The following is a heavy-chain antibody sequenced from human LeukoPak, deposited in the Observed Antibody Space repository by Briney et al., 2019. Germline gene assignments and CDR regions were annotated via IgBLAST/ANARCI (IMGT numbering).Heavy chain of an antibody. CDR3: ASGVIAGRNY. Sequence: PGGSLRLSCAASGFTFSDYYMNWVRQAPGKGLEWVSYIRSSGSAIYYADSVKGRFTISRDDAKNSLYLQMSSLRAEDTAVYYCASGVIAGRNYWGQGTLVTVSS. D-gene: IGHD6-6*01. J-gene: IGHJ4*02. CDR1: GFTFSDYY. CDR2: IRSSGSAI. V-gene: IGHV3-11*04.